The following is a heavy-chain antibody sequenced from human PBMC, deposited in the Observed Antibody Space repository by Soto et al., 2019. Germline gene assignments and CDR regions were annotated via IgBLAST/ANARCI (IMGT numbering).Heavy chain of an antibody. CDR3: ARAVTIFGVVVYGMDV. CDR1: GGSISSYY. J-gene: IGHJ6*02. V-gene: IGHV4-4*07. Sequence: SETLSLTCTVSGGSISSYYWSWIRQPAGKGLEWIGRIYTSGSTNYNPSLKSRVTMSVDTSKNQFSLKLSSVTAADTAVYYCARAVTIFGVVVYGMDVWGQGTTVTVSS. D-gene: IGHD3-3*01. CDR2: IYTSGST.